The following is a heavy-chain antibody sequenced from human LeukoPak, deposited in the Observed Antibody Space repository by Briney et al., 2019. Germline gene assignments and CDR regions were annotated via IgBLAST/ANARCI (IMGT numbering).Heavy chain of an antibody. Sequence: GGSLRLSCAASGFTFSNFAMHWVRQAPGRGLEWVAVISYDGDNEYYADSVKGQFTISRDNSKDRLYLQMNSLRPEDTAMYYCARVRGGRSWYYYGMDVWGRGTTVTVSS. D-gene: IGHD3-16*01. J-gene: IGHJ6*02. CDR2: ISYDGDNE. CDR3: ARVRGGRSWYYYGMDV. V-gene: IGHV3-30-3*01. CDR1: GFTFSNFA.